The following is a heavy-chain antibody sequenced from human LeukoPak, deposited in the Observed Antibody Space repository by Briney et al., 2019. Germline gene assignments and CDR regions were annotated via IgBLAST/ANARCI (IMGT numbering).Heavy chain of an antibody. CDR3: ARATIYSYGLDAFDI. J-gene: IGHJ3*02. CDR1: GFTFSNAW. V-gene: IGHV3-15*01. Sequence: GGSLRLSCAASGFTFSNAWMSWVRQAPGKGLEWVGRIKSKTDGGTTDYAAPVKGRFTISRDDSKNTLYLQMNSLKTEDTAVYYCARATIYSYGLDAFDIWGQGTMVTVSS. CDR2: IKSKTDGGTT. D-gene: IGHD5-18*01.